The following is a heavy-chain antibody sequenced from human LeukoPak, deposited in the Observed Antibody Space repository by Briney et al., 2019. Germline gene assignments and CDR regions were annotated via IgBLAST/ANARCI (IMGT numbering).Heavy chain of an antibody. CDR3: ARSLARRYYYYYMDV. Sequence: GGSLRLSCAASGFTFSDYYMSWIRQAPGKGLEWVSYISSSGSTIYYADSVKGRFTISRDNAKNSLYLQMNSLRAEDTAVYYCARSLARRYYYYYMDVWGKGTTVTISS. D-gene: IGHD6-6*01. CDR2: ISSSGSTI. J-gene: IGHJ6*03. CDR1: GFTFSDYY. V-gene: IGHV3-11*04.